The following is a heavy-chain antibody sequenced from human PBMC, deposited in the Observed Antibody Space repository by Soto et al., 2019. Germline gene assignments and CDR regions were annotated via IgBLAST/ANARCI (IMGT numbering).Heavy chain of an antibody. Sequence: QVQLVQSGAEVKKPGASVKVSCTASGYTFTSYYMHWVRQAPGQGLEWMGIINPSGGSTSYAQKFQGRDTMTRDTATSTVYMELSSLRSEDTAVYYCARVTCSGGSCYSEDGAFDIWGQGTMVTVSS. CDR3: ARVTCSGGSCYSEDGAFDI. J-gene: IGHJ3*02. D-gene: IGHD2-15*01. CDR1: GYTFTSYY. CDR2: INPSGGST. V-gene: IGHV1-46*03.